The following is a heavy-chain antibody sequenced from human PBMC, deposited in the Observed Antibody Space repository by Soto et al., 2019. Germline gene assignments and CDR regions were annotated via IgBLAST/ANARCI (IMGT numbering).Heavy chain of an antibody. Sequence: EVHLLESGGGLVQTGESLRLSCLTSGFTFSSSAMTWVRQAPGKGLDWVSAITESGDGTFYADSVKGRFTISRDNSKNTLFLQMNSLTIEDTALYYCATSSGALNEYWGQGILVTVSS. CDR3: ATSSGALNEY. V-gene: IGHV3-23*01. CDR2: ITESGDGT. J-gene: IGHJ4*02. CDR1: GFTFSSSA. D-gene: IGHD1-26*01.